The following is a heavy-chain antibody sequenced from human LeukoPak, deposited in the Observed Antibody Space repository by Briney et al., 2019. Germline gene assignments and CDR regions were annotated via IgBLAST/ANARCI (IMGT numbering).Heavy chain of an antibody. CDR2: IYYSGST. CDR1: GGSISSSSYY. CDR3: ATPYYYDSSDAFDI. Sequence: SETLSLTCTVSGGSISSSSYYWGWIRQPPGKGLEWIGSIYYSGSTYYNPSLKSRVTISVDTSKNQFSLKLSSVTAADTAVYYCATPYYYDSSDAFDIWGQGTMVTVSS. J-gene: IGHJ3*02. D-gene: IGHD3-22*01. V-gene: IGHV4-39*07.